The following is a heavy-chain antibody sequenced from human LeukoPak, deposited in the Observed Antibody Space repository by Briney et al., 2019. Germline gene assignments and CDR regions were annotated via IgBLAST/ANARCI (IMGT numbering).Heavy chain of an antibody. J-gene: IGHJ6*02. CDR3: ARVAVRGVIIFGSPYYYGMDV. V-gene: IGHV1-46*01. CDR2: INPSGGST. D-gene: IGHD3-10*01. CDR1: GYTFTSYY. Sequence: ASVKVSCKASGYTFTSYYMHWVRQAPGQGLEWMGIINPSGGSTSYAQKFQGRVTMTRDTSTGTVYMELSSLRSEDTAVYYCARVAVRGVIIFGSPYYYGMDVWGQGTTVTVSS.